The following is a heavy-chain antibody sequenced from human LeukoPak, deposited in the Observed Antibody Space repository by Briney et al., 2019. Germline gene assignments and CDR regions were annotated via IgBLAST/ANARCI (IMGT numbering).Heavy chain of an antibody. Sequence: SETLSLTCSVSGGSISSSSYYWGWIRQPPGKGLEWIGSIYYSGSTYYNSSLKSRVTISVDTSKKQFSLKLSSVTAADTAVYYCARDDGGSSSSRYYYYMDVWGKGTTVTVSS. CDR3: ARDDGGSSSSRYYYYMDV. J-gene: IGHJ6*03. D-gene: IGHD6-6*01. V-gene: IGHV4-39*07. CDR2: IYYSGST. CDR1: GGSISSSSYY.